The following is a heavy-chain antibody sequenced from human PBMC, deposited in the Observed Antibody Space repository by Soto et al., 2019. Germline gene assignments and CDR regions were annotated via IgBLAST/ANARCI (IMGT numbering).Heavy chain of an antibody. Sequence: SETLSLTCAVYGGSFSGYYWSWIRQPPGKGLEWIGEINHSGSTNYNPSLKSRVTISVDTSKNQFSLKLSSVTAADTAVYYCARGRSSGWSPDLGFRIWGQGTLVTVSS. J-gene: IGHJ4*02. CDR3: ARGRSSGWSPDLGFRI. V-gene: IGHV4-34*01. D-gene: IGHD6-19*01. CDR1: GGSFSGYY. CDR2: INHSGST.